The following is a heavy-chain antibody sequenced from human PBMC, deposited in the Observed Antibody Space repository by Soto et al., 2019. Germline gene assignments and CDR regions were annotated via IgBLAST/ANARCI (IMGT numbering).Heavy chain of an antibody. J-gene: IGHJ4*02. V-gene: IGHV3-15*07. CDR3: TTVQPKWKAYED. CDR1: GFTFTNAW. D-gene: IGHD1-1*01. CDR2: IKSKTDGGTT. Sequence: EVQLVESGGGLVKPGGSLRLSCAASGFTFTNAWMNWVRQAPGKGLEWVGRIKSKTDGGTTDYAAPVKGRFTVSRDDSKNTLYLQMNSLKTEDTAVYYCTTVQPKWKAYEDWGQRTLVTVSS.